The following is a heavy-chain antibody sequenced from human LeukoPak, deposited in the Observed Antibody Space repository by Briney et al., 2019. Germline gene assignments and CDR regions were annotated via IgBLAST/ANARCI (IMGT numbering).Heavy chain of an antibody. CDR3: ARGLCGSGGCNYNYYGMDV. J-gene: IGHJ6*02. CDR2: INHSGST. CDR1: GGSFSAYY. D-gene: IGHD3-10*01. Sequence: SETLSLTCAVYGGSFSAYYWSWIRQPPGKGLEWIGEINHSGSTNYNSSLKSRVTISEDTSKNQFSLKLSSVTAADTAVYYCARGLCGSGGCNYNYYGMDVWGQGTTVTVSS. V-gene: IGHV4-34*01.